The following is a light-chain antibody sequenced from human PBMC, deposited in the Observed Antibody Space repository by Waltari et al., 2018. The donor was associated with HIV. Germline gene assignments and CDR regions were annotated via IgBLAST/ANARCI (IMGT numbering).Light chain of an antibody. J-gene: IGLJ1*01. CDR1: SSDVGSSNY. CDR2: DVS. Sequence: QSALTQPASVSGFPGQSITISCTGSSSDVGSSNYFSWYQQHPGKAPKLLIYDVSKRPSGVSNRFSGSKSGNTASLTISGLQAEDEADYYCCSYAGSNTYLFGTGTEVTVL. CDR3: CSYAGSNTYL. V-gene: IGLV2-23*02.